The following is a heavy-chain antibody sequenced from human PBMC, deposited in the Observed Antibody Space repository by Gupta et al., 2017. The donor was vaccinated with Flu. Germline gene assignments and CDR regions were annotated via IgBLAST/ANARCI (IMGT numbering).Heavy chain of an antibody. CDR1: GFLFGTYF. V-gene: IGHV3-21*02. D-gene: IGHD3-22*01. CDR3: VRHFSDRDAFDV. CDR2: ISSSSSYI. Sequence: VQLVESGGGLVEPGESLRLSCAASGFLFGTYFISWVRQAPGKGLEWVSSISSSSSYIDYTDSVKGRFTMSRYNAKNSLSLQLKSLTAEDTAVYYCVRHFSDRDAFDVWGQGTMVTVFS. J-gene: IGHJ3*01.